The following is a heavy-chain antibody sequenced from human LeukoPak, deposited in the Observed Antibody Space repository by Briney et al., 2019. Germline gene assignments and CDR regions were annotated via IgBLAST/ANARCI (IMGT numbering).Heavy chain of an antibody. J-gene: IGHJ6*03. Sequence: GGSLRLSCAVSGFTVSGNYMSWVRQAPGKGLEWVSLIYSGGTTYYADSVKGRFTISRDNSKNTLYLQMNSLRAEDTAVYYCARDEIVWFGEFLTYHYYYYMDVWGKGTTVTISS. CDR3: ARDEIVWFGEFLTYHYYYYMDV. CDR2: IYSGGTT. V-gene: IGHV3-53*01. D-gene: IGHD3-10*01. CDR1: GFTVSGNY.